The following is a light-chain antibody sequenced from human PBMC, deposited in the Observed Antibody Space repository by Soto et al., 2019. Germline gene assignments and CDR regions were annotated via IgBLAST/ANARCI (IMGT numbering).Light chain of an antibody. Sequence: QAVVTQEPSLTVSPGGTVTLTCGSNTGTVTSGHYPYWFQQKPGQAPRTLISDTSNKHSWTPARFSGSLLGGKAALTLSGAQPEDEADYYCLLSYSGGRVVFGGGTKLTVL. CDR1: TGTVTSGHY. J-gene: IGLJ2*01. V-gene: IGLV7-46*01. CDR3: LLSYSGGRVV. CDR2: DTS.